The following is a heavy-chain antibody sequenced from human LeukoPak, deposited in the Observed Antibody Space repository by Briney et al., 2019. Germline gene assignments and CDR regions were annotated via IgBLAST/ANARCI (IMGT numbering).Heavy chain of an antibody. CDR1: GFTFSSYW. D-gene: IGHD3-10*01. V-gene: IGHV3-7*03. Sequence: GGSLRLSCAASGFTFSSYWMSWVRQAPGKGLEWVANIKQDGSEKYYVDSVKDRFTISRDNAKNSLYLQMNSLRAEDTAVYYCARLVRGYYFDYWGQGTLVTVSS. CDR2: IKQDGSEK. J-gene: IGHJ4*02. CDR3: ARLVRGYYFDY.